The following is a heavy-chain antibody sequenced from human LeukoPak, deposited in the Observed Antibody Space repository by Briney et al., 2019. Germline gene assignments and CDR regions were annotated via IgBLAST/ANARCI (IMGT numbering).Heavy chain of an antibody. J-gene: IGHJ4*02. CDR1: GFTFSNYW. CDR2: IKQDGSEK. D-gene: IGHD5-18*01. V-gene: IGHV3-7*01. Sequence: GGSLRLSCAASGFTFSNYWMNWVRQAPGKGLEWVANIKQDGSEKYYVDSVKGRFSISRDNAKNSLYLQMSSLRAEDTAVYYCARGGSGYSYGKIDYWGQGTLVTASS. CDR3: ARGGSGYSYGKIDY.